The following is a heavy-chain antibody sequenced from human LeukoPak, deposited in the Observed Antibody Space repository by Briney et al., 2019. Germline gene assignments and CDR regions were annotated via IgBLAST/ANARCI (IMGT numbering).Heavy chain of an antibody. V-gene: IGHV3-30*04. D-gene: IGHD6-19*01. Sequence: LSGGSLRLSCAASGFTFSSYAMHWVRQAPGKGLEWVAVISYDGSNKYYADSVKGRFTISRDNSKNTLYLQMNSLRAEDTAVYYCAKGRGGSGWYWDRTDYWGQGTLVTVSS. CDR3: AKGRGGSGWYWDRTDY. CDR1: GFTFSSYA. J-gene: IGHJ4*02. CDR2: ISYDGSNK.